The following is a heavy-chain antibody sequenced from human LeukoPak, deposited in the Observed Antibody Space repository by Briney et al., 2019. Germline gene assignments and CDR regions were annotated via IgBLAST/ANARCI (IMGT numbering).Heavy chain of an antibody. V-gene: IGHV3-48*01. Sequence: GSLRLSCAASGFTFSSYSMNWVRQAPGKGLEWVSYISSSSSTIYYADSVKGRFTISRDNAKNSLYLQMNSLRVEDTAVYYCAREVHAAVTDFDYWGQGTLVTVSS. D-gene: IGHD6-13*01. CDR2: ISSSSSTI. J-gene: IGHJ4*02. CDR3: AREVHAAVTDFDY. CDR1: GFTFSSYS.